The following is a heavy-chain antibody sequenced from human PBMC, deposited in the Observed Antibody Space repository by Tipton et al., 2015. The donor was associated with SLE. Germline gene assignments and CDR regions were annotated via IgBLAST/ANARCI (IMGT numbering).Heavy chain of an antibody. J-gene: IGHJ4*02. Sequence: TLSLTCTVSGGSISNYFWSWIRQPPTKGLEWIGNAQISGATNYNPSLKSRVTISIDSSKNQVSLKLNSVTAADTAVYYCARHSLPSGISFGGVIVGGLNYWGQGTLVTVSS. CDR3: ARHSLPSGISFGGVIVGGLNY. CDR1: GGSISNYF. D-gene: IGHD3-16*02. V-gene: IGHV4-4*09. CDR2: AQISGAT.